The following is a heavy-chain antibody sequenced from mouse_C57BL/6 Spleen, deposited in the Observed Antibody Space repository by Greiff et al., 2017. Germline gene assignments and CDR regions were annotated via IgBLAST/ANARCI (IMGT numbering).Heavy chain of an antibody. CDR1: GYTFTSYW. CDR3: VRRLRPYYYAKDY. D-gene: IGHD2-4*01. V-gene: IGHV1-64*01. J-gene: IGHJ4*01. Sequence: QVQLQQSGAELVKPGASVKLSCKASGYTFTSYWMYWVKQRPGQGLEWIGMIHPNSGSTNNNEKFKIKATLTVDKSSSKTYMQLSSLTSEDSAVYYCVRRLRPYYYAKDYWGQGTSVTISS. CDR2: IHPNSGST.